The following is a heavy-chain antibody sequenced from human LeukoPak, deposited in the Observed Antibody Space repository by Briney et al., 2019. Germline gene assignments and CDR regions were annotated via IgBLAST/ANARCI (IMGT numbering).Heavy chain of an antibody. V-gene: IGHV4-34*01. CDR2: INHSGST. Sequence: PSETPSLTCAVYGGSFSGYYWSWIRQPPGKGLEWIGEINHSGSTNYNPSLKSRVTISVDTSKNQFSLKLSSVTAADTAVYYCARGRETTVTTSFFDYWGQGTLVTVSS. CDR1: GGSFSGYY. J-gene: IGHJ4*02. CDR3: ARGRETTVTTSFFDY. D-gene: IGHD4-11*01.